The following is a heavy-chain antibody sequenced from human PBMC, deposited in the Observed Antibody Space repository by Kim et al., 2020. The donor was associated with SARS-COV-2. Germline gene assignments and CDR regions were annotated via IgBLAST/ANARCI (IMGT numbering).Heavy chain of an antibody. CDR2: INHSGST. J-gene: IGHJ4*02. Sequence: SETLSLTCAVYGGSFSGYYWSWIRQPPGKGLEWIGEINHSGSTNYNPSLKSRVTISVDTSKNQFSLKLSSVTAADTAVYYCAAGRNFDYWGQGTLVTVSS. CDR1: GGSFSGYY. CDR3: AAGRNFDY. V-gene: IGHV4-34*01.